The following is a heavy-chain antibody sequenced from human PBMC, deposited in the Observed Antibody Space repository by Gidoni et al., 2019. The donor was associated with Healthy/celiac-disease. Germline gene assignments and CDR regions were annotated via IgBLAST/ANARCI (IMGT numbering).Heavy chain of an antibody. CDR3: ARWVMGGYDDAFDI. J-gene: IGHJ3*02. V-gene: IGHV5-51*01. Sequence: ELQQAQSGAEGKKPGESLKISCKGSGSSLTSYWIVWVRPIPGKGLEWMGIIDPSDSDTRYLPSFQGQVTISADKSINTAYLQWSSLKASDTAMYYWARWVMGGYDDAFDIWGQGTMVTVSS. D-gene: IGHD3-22*01. CDR1: GSSLTSYW. CDR2: IDPSDSDT.